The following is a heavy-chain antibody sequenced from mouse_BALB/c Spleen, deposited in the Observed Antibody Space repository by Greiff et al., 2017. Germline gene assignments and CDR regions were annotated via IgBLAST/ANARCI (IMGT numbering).Heavy chain of an antibody. Sequence: QVQLQQPGAELVKPGASVKLSCKASGYTFTSYWMHWVKQRPGQGLEWIGEINPSNGRTNYNEKFKSKATLTVDKSSSTAYMQLSSLTSEDSAVYYCARGGGGFAYWGQGTLVTVSA. CDR2: INPSNGRT. J-gene: IGHJ3*01. CDR1: GYTFTSYW. V-gene: IGHV1S81*02. CDR3: ARGGGGFAY. D-gene: IGHD1-1*02.